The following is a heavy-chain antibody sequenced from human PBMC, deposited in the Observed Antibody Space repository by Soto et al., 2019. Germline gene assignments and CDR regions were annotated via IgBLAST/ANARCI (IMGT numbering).Heavy chain of an antibody. CDR3: ARRGPGSYSVY. D-gene: IGHD3-10*01. Sequence: SETLSLTCAVSGGSISSGGYSWTWIRQPPGKGLEWIGYIYHSGSTYYNPSLNSRVTISVDRSKNQFSLKLSSVTAADTAVYYCARRGPGSYSVYWGPGTLVNVSS. CDR1: GGSISSGGYS. V-gene: IGHV4-30-2*01. CDR2: IYHSGST. J-gene: IGHJ4*02.